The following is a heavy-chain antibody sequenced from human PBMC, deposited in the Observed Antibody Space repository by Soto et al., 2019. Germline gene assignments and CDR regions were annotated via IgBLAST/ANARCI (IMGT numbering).Heavy chain of an antibody. CDR3: ARVLDIVVVVAATPYYYGMDV. Sequence: EVQLVESGGGLVKPGGSLRLSCAASGFTFSSYSMNWVRQAPGKGLEWVSSISSSSSYIYYVDSVKGRFTISRDNAKNSLYLQMNSVRAEETAVYYCARVLDIVVVVAATPYYYGMDVW. V-gene: IGHV3-21*01. CDR2: ISSSSSYI. J-gene: IGHJ6*01. CDR1: GFTFSSYS. D-gene: IGHD2-15*01.